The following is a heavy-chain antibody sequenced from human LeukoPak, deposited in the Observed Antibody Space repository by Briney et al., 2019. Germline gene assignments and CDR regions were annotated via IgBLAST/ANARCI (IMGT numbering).Heavy chain of an antibody. CDR1: GFTFSSYE. CDR2: ISSSGSTI. J-gene: IGHJ4*02. Sequence: GGSLRLSCAASGFTFSSYEMNWVRQAPGKGLEWVSYISSSGSTIYYADSVKGRFTISRDNAKNSLYLQMNSLRAEDTAVYHCARAHYGDCRWGQGTLVTVSS. V-gene: IGHV3-48*03. D-gene: IGHD4-17*01. CDR3: ARAHYGDCR.